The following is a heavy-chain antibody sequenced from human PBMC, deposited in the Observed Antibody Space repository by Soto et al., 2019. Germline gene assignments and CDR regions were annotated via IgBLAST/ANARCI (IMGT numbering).Heavy chain of an antibody. CDR3: ARIYDSSGYYYFHWFDP. CDR2: IIPIFGTA. J-gene: IGHJ5*02. V-gene: IGHV1-69*01. D-gene: IGHD3-22*01. CDR1: GGTFSSYA. Sequence: QVQLVQSGAEVKKPGSSVKVSCKASGGTFSSYAISWVRQAPRQGLEWMGGIIPIFGTANYAQKFQGRVTITADESTSTAYMELSSLRSEDTAVYYCARIYDSSGYYYFHWFDPWGQGTLVTVSS.